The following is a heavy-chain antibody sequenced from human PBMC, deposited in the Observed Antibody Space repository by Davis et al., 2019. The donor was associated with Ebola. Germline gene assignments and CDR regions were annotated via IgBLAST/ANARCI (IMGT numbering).Heavy chain of an antibody. CDR2: INAGNGNT. CDR3: ARGLLMVYATAIWDFDY. V-gene: IGHV1-3*01. D-gene: IGHD2-8*01. CDR1: GYTFTSYA. J-gene: IGHJ4*02. Sequence: AASVKVSCKASGYTFTSYAMHWVRQAPGQRLEWMGWINAGNGNTKYSQKFQGRVTITRDTSASTAYMELSSLRSEDTAVYYCARGLLMVYATAIWDFDYWGQGTLVTVSS.